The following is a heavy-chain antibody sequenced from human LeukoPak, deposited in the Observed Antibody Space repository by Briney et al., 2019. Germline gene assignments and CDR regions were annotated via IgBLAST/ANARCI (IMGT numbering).Heavy chain of an antibody. J-gene: IGHJ4*02. Sequence: ASVKVSCMASGYTFTSYYMHWVRQAPGQGLEWMGTINPSGGSTSYAQKFQGRVTMTRDMSTSTVYMELSSLRSEDTAVYYCARGGPAAPHFDYWGQGTLVTVSS. CDR2: INPSGGST. V-gene: IGHV1-46*01. D-gene: IGHD2-2*01. CDR3: ARGGPAAPHFDY. CDR1: GYTFTSYY.